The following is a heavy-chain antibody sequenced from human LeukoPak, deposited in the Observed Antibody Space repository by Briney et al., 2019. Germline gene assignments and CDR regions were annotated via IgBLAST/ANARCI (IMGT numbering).Heavy chain of an antibody. D-gene: IGHD4-17*01. V-gene: IGHV4-4*07. Sequence: SETLSLTCTVSGGSISSYYWSWIRQPAGKGLEWIGRIYTSGSTNYNPSLKSRVTISVDTSKNQFSLKLSSVTAADAAVYYCANSIDFDYGDYYFDYWGQGALVTISS. CDR2: IYTSGST. CDR3: ANSIDFDYGDYYFDY. J-gene: IGHJ4*02. CDR1: GGSISSYY.